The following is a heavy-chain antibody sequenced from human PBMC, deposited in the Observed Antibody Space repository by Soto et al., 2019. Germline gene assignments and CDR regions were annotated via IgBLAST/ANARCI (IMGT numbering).Heavy chain of an antibody. V-gene: IGHV3-48*01. J-gene: IGHJ4*02. CDR1: GFSFSDYA. D-gene: IGHD3-16*01. CDR3: ARDLWGETTDF. Sequence: EVQVVESGGGLVQPGGSLRLSCAASGFSFSDYAMNWVRQAPGKGLEWVSYISSSSSSIYYADSVKGRLTISRDNAKHSLYLQMNSLRADDTAVYYFARDLWGETTDFWGQGTVVIVSS. CDR2: ISSSSSSI.